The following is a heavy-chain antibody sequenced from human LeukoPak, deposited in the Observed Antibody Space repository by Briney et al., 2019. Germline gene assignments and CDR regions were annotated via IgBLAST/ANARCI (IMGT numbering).Heavy chain of an antibody. CDR1: GYTFTGYY. CDR2: INPNSGGT. J-gene: IGHJ6*02. Sequence: ASVNVSCKASGYTFTGYYMHWVRQAPGQGLEWMGWINPNSGGTNYAQKFQGRVTMTRDTSISAAYMELSRLKSDDTAVYYCARGEEGNYYYYYGMDVWGQGTTVTVSS. V-gene: IGHV1-2*02. CDR3: ARGEEGNYYYYYGMDV.